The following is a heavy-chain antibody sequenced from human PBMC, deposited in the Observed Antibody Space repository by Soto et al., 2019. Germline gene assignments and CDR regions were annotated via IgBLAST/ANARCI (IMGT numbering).Heavy chain of an antibody. CDR3: ARAPVSSGSNLQVGYLES. Sequence: QVQMVQSGAEVKKPGASVKVSCKASNYSFSSFGISWMRQAPGQGLEWMAWINPSNDNTNYAQGLQGRVTLTSDTSTSTAYMELRSLRSDDTAVYYCARAPVSSGSNLQVGYLESWGQGTLFTVSS. D-gene: IGHD1-26*01. J-gene: IGHJ4*02. CDR1: NYSFSSFG. V-gene: IGHV1-18*01. CDR2: INPSNDNT.